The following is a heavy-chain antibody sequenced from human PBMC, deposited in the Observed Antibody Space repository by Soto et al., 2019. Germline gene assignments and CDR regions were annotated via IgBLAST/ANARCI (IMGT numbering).Heavy chain of an antibody. V-gene: IGHV1-2*02. CDR2: INPNSGGT. D-gene: IGHD4-4*01. CDR1: GYTFSDYY. Sequence: ASVKVSCKASGYTFSDYYIHWVRQAPGQGLEWMGWINPNSGGTKYAPKFQGGVTMTRDTSITTAYMELSRLRSGDTAVYYCIRGLDSNYEAWGQGTLVTVSS. CDR3: IRGLDSNYEA. J-gene: IGHJ5*02.